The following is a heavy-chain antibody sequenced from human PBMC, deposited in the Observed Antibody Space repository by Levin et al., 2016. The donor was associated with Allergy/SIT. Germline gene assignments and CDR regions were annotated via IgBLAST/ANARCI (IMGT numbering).Heavy chain of an antibody. CDR2: INPNSGGT. CDR1: GYTFTGYY. V-gene: IGHV1-2*04. D-gene: IGHD4-17*01. J-gene: IGHJ6*03. Sequence: ASVKVSCKASGYTFTGYYMHWVRQAPGQGLEWMGWINPNSGGTNYAQKFQGWVTMTRDTSISTAYMELSRLRSDDTAVYYCARMTRDYGDYYYYYYMDVWGKGTTVTVSS. CDR3: ARMTRDYGDYYYYYYMDV.